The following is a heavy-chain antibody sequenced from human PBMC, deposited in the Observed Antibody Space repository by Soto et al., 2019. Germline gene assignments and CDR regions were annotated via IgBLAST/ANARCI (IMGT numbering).Heavy chain of an antibody. CDR1: GFTFSRYT. D-gene: IGHD4-17*01. J-gene: IGHJ4*02. Sequence: QVQLVESGGGVVQPGRSLRLSCAASGFTFSRYTMHWVRQAPGKGLEWVAVISYDGSNKYNADSVKGRFTISRDNSKNPLYLQMSSLRAEDTAVYYCARDHDYGDYLFDYWGQGTLVTVSS. CDR2: ISYDGSNK. CDR3: ARDHDYGDYLFDY. V-gene: IGHV3-30-3*01.